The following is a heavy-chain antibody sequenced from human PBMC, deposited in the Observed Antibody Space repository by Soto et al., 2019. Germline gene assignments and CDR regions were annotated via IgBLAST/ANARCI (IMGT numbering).Heavy chain of an antibody. CDR1: GYTFTGYY. V-gene: IGHV1-2*02. CDR2: INPTSGGT. J-gene: IGHJ3*02. Sequence: QVQVVQSGAEVKKPGASMKVSCKVSGYTFTGYYIHWVRQAPGQGLEWMGWINPTSGGTNYAQKFQGRVTMTRDQSISTAYMELSSLRSDDTAVYYCARDGKGGYYDTSGYYYRYSFDIWGQGTMVTVSS. D-gene: IGHD3-22*01. CDR3: ARDGKGGYYDTSGYYYRYSFDI.